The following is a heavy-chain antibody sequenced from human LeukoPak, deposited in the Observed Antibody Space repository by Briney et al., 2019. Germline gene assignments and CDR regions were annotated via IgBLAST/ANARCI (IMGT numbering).Heavy chain of an antibody. CDR1: GFTFSSYA. D-gene: IGHD1-26*01. Sequence: GGSLRLSCAASGFTFSSYAMSWVRQAPGKGLEWVSAISGSGGSTYYADSVKGRFTISRDNSKNTLYLQMNSLRAEDTAVYYCAKDPWELPMRGMDVWGQGTTVTVSS. CDR2: ISGSGGST. J-gene: IGHJ6*02. CDR3: AKDPWELPMRGMDV. V-gene: IGHV3-23*01.